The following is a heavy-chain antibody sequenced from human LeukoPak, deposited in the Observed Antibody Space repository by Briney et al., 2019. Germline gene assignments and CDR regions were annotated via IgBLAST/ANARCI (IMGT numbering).Heavy chain of an antibody. CDR2: IRSKAYGGTT. D-gene: IGHD5-12*01. Sequence: GGSLRLSCTASGFTFGDYAMSWVRQAPGKGLEWVGFIRSKAYGGTTEYAASVKGRFTISRDDSKSIAYLQMNSLKTEDTAVYYCTRYVDIVATSTPDYWGQGTLVTVSS. V-gene: IGHV3-49*04. CDR1: GFTFGDYA. CDR3: TRYVDIVATSTPDY. J-gene: IGHJ4*02.